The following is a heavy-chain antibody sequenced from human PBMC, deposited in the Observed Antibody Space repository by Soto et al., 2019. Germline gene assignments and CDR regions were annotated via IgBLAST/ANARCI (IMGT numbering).Heavy chain of an antibody. J-gene: IGHJ4*02. CDR3: ARPPCEGYCTDGVCHRFDD. V-gene: IGHV3-30*01. D-gene: IGHD2-8*01. CDR1: GFTFSRYA. Sequence: QEQLVESGGGVVQPGGSLRLSCAASGFTFSRYAMHWVRQAPGKGLEWVAFISYDGSDKYYADSVKGRFTISRDDSKNTLYLQMTSLRAEDTAVYYCARPPCEGYCTDGVCHRFDDLGPGALVIVSS. CDR2: ISYDGSDK.